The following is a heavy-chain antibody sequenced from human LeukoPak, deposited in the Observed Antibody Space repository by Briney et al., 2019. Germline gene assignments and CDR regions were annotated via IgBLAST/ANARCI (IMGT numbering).Heavy chain of an antibody. V-gene: IGHV3-21*04. CDR2: ISSSSSYI. J-gene: IGHJ4*02. CDR3: ARGGGIVGATFDY. Sequence: GGSLRLSCAASGFTFSSYSMNWVRQAPGKGLEWVSSISSSSSYIYYADPVKGRFTISRDNAKNSLYLQMNSLRAEDTAVYYCARGGGIVGATFDYWGQGTLVTVSS. D-gene: IGHD1-26*01. CDR1: GFTFSSYS.